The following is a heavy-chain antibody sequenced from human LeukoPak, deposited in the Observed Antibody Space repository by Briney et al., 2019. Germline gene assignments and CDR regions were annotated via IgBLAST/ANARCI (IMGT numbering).Heavy chain of an antibody. CDR3: AKPDDYYDSSGYYSTFDY. CDR2: IYSGGST. V-gene: IGHV3-53*01. J-gene: IGHJ4*02. D-gene: IGHD3-22*01. CDR1: GFTVSNNY. Sequence: GGSLRLSCAASGFTVSNNYMSWVRQAPRKGLEWVSVIYSGGSTYYADSVKGRFTISRDNSKNTLYLQMNSLRAEDTAVYYCAKPDDYYDSSGYYSTFDYWGQGTLVTVSS.